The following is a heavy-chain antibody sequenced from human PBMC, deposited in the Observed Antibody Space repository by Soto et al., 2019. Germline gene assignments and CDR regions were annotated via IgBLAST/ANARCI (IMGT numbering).Heavy chain of an antibody. J-gene: IGHJ6*02. V-gene: IGHV3-30*18. Sequence: QVQLVESGGGVVQPGRSLRLSCAASGFTFSSYGMHWVRQAPGKGLEWVAVISHDGSNKYYADSVKGRFTISRDNSKNTLYLKMNSLRAEDTAVYYCAKGSGSSSSRYYGMDVWGQGTTVTVSS. CDR2: ISHDGSNK. CDR1: GFTFSSYG. D-gene: IGHD6-6*01. CDR3: AKGSGSSSSRYYGMDV.